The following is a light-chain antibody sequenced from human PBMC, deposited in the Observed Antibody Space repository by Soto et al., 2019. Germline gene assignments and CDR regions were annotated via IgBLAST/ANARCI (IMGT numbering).Light chain of an antibody. V-gene: IGKV3-11*01. CDR1: QSVSSY. CDR3: QQRSSWPPT. Sequence: EIVLTQSPATLSLSPGERATLSCRASQSVSSYLAWYQQRPGQAPRLLIYDASNRATGVPARFSGSGSGTVFTLTISSLEPEDFAVYYCQQRSSWPPTFGQGTRLEI. CDR2: DAS. J-gene: IGKJ5*01.